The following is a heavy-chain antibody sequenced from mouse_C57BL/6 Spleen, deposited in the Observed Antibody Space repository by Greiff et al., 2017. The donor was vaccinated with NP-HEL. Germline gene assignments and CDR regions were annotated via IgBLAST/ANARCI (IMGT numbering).Heavy chain of an antibody. D-gene: IGHD1-1*01. CDR2: INPNNGGT. J-gene: IGHJ4*01. CDR1: GYTFTDYN. CDR3: ASSYYYGSSYGAMDY. V-gene: IGHV1-22*01. Sequence: EVQLQQSGPELVKPGASVKMSCKASGYTFTDYNMHWVKQSHGKSLEWIGYINPNNGGTSDNQKFKGKATLTVNKSSSTAYMELRSLTSEDSAIYYCASSYYYGSSYGAMDYWGQGTAVTVSS.